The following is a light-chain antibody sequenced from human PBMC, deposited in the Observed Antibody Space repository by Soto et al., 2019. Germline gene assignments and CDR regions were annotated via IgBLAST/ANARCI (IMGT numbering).Light chain of an antibody. V-gene: IGKV3-11*01. CDR3: QQRSNWPPGWT. CDR1: QSVSSY. J-gene: IGKJ1*01. Sequence: EIVLTQSPATLSLSPGERATLSCRASQSVSSYLAWYQQKPGQAPRLLIYDASNRATGIPARFSGSGSGTEFTLTISSLEPEDFAVYYCQQRSNWPPGWTFGQGTKVDIK. CDR2: DAS.